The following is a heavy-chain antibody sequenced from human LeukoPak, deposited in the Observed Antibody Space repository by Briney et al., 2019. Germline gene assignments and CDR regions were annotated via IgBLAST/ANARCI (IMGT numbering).Heavy chain of an antibody. Sequence: SVKVSCKASGGTFSSYAISWVRQSPGQGLEWMGGRIHIFGTANYAQKFQGRVTIPADESTSTAYMALSSLRSEDTAVYYCAATGYSSRWQFDYWGQGTLVTVSS. D-gene: IGHD6-13*01. CDR2: RIHIFGTA. CDR1: GGTFSSYA. V-gene: IGHV1-69*13. CDR3: AATGYSSRWQFDY. J-gene: IGHJ4*02.